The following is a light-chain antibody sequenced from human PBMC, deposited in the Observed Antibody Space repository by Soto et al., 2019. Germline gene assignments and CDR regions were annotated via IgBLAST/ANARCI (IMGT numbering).Light chain of an antibody. CDR1: SSDVGGYND. V-gene: IGLV2-11*01. J-gene: IGLJ1*01. CDR2: GVS. Sequence: QSALTQPRSVSGSPGQSGTISCTGTSSDVGGYNDVSWYQQHPGKAPKVMIYGVSERPSGVPDHFAGSKSGNTASLTISGLQDDEEADYYLGSYAGSPRYVLGTGTKLTVL. CDR3: GSYAGSPRYV.